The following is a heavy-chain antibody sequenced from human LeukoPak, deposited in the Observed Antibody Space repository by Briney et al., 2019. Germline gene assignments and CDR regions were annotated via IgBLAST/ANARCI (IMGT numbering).Heavy chain of an antibody. Sequence: QPGGSLRLSCAASGFTFKNYAMSWVRQAPGKGLEWVANIEQDGSEKYYVDSVKGRFTISRDNAKNSLYLQMNSLRAEDTAVYYCAKDVPLIAAAVNGDYWGQGTLVTVSS. CDR1: GFTFKNYA. J-gene: IGHJ4*02. V-gene: IGHV3-7*03. CDR2: IEQDGSEK. CDR3: AKDVPLIAAAVNGDY. D-gene: IGHD6-13*01.